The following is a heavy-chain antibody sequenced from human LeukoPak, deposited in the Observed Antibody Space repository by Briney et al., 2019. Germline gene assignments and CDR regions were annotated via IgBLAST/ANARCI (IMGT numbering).Heavy chain of an antibody. D-gene: IGHD3-10*01. CDR2: TYYRSKWYI. J-gene: IGHJ5*02. CDR1: GDSVSSNSAG. CDR3: ASGGLVRGGTHWFDP. V-gene: IGHV6-1*01. Sequence: SQTLSLTCAISGDSVSSNSAGWHWIRQSPSRGLEWLGRTYYRSKWYIDYASSVQGRISINPDTSRNQLSLHLNSVTAEDTAVYYCASGGLVRGGTHWFDPWGQGTLVTVSS.